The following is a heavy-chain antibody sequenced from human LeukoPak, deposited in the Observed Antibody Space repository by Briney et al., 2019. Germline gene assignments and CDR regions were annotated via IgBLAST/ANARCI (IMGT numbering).Heavy chain of an antibody. CDR3: ATSWILMVTGAFDI. Sequence: GGSLRLSCAASGFSVSSKYMIWVRQAPGMGLEWVSVLYSGGSTYYADSVKGRFTISRDNSKNTLVLQMNNLRAEDTAVYYCATSWILMVTGAFDIWGQGTMVTVSS. V-gene: IGHV3-53*01. J-gene: IGHJ3*02. CDR2: LYSGGST. CDR1: GFSVSSKY. D-gene: IGHD5-18*01.